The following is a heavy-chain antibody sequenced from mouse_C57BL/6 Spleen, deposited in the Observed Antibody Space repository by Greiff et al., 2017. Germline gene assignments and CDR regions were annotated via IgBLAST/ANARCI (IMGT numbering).Heavy chain of an antibody. D-gene: IGHD2-13*01. V-gene: IGHV1-82*01. CDR2: IYPGDGDT. CDR3: AREDYGDVPLDY. J-gene: IGHJ2*01. Sequence: VQLQQSGPELVKPGASVKISCKASGYALSSSWMNWVKQRPGKGLEWIGRIYPGDGDTNYNGTFKGKATLAADKSSSTAYMQLSSLTSEDSAVYFCAREDYGDVPLDYWGHGTTLTVSS. CDR1: GYALSSSW.